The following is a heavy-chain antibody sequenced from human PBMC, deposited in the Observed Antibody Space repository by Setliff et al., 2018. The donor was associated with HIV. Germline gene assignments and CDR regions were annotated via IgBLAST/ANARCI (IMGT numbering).Heavy chain of an antibody. CDR1: GFPFTSFS. D-gene: IGHD2-15*01. V-gene: IGHV3-33*08. J-gene: IGHJ6*03. CDR3: ARVVGVAPYYYMDV. CDR2: IYDSSK. Sequence: PGGSLRLSCAASGFPFTSFSINWVRQAPGKGLEWVSRIYDSSKYYADSVKGRFTISRDTSKDTLYLQMNSLRAEDTAVYYCARVVGVAPYYYMDVWGKGTTVTVSS.